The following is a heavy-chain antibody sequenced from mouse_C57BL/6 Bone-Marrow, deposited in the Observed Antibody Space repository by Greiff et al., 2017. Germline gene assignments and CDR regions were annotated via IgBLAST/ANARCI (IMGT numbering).Heavy chain of an antibody. J-gene: IGHJ3*01. V-gene: IGHV1-78*01. D-gene: IGHD1-1*01. CDR2: IYPRDGST. CDR1: GYTFTDHT. Sequence: LQESDAELVKPGASVKISCKVSGYTFTDHTIHWMKQRPEQGLEWIGYIYPRDGSTKYNEKFKGKATLTADKSSSTAYMQLNSLTSEDSAVYFCARGGFSTTVVPFAYWGQGTLVTVSA. CDR3: ARGGFSTTVVPFAY.